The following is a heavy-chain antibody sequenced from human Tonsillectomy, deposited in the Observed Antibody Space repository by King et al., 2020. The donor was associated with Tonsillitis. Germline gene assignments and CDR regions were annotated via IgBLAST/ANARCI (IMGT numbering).Heavy chain of an antibody. CDR3: ARTRDLTYYYDSSGYFYYFDY. Sequence: LQLQESGPGLVKPSETLSLTCTVSGGSISSSSYYWGWIRQPPGKGLEWIGSIYYSGSTYYNPSLKSRVTISVDTSKNQFSLKLSSVTAADTAVYYCARTRDLTYYYDSSGYFYYFDYWGKGTLVTVSS. D-gene: IGHD3-22*01. CDR2: IYYSGST. V-gene: IGHV4-39*01. CDR1: GGSISSSSYY. J-gene: IGHJ4*02.